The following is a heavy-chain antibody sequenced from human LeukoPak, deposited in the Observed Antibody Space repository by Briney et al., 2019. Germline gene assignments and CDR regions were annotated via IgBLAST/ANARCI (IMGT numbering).Heavy chain of an antibody. CDR1: GFTFSSYW. CDR2: IKQDGSEK. D-gene: IGHD2-15*01. CDR3: AGVCSGGSCYSGSPDY. V-gene: IGHV3-7*04. J-gene: IGHJ4*02. Sequence: PGGSLRLSCAASGFTFSSYWMSWVRQAPGKGLEWVANIKQDGSEKYYVDSVKGRFTISRDNAKNSLYLQMNSLRAEDTAVYYCAGVCSGGSCYSGSPDYWGQGTLVTVSS.